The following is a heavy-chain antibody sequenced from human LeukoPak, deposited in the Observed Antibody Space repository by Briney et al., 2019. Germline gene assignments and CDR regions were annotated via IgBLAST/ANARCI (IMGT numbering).Heavy chain of an antibody. CDR3: ARPAYCGGDCPPVYYYYMDV. V-gene: IGHV4-34*01. CDR1: GGSFSGYY. J-gene: IGHJ6*03. D-gene: IGHD2-21*01. Sequence: SETLSLTCAVYGGSFSGYYWSWIRQPPGKGLEWIGEINHSGSTNYNPSLKSRVTISVDTSKNQFSLKLSSVTAADTAVYYCARPAYCGGDCPPVYYYYMDVWGKGTTVTVSS. CDR2: INHSGST.